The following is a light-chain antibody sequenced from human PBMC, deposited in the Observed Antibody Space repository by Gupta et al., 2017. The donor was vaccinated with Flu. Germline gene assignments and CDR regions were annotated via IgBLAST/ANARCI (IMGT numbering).Light chain of an antibody. CDR3: QQYFTSPLT. Sequence: ERATRSCRASQSVGSNYLAWYQQKPGQAPRLLIYGASNRATGIPDRFSGSGSVTDFTLTISRLEPEDFAVYYCQQYFTSPLTFGGGTKVEIK. CDR1: QSVGSNY. J-gene: IGKJ4*01. CDR2: GAS. V-gene: IGKV3-20*01.